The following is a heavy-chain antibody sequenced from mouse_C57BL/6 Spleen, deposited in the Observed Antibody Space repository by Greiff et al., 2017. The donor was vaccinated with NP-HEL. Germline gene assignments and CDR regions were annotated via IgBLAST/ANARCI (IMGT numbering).Heavy chain of an antibody. CDR3: ARSNSHAMDY. Sequence: EVQLQESGPELVKPGASVKISCKASGYSFTGYYMNWVKQSPEKSLEWIGEINPSTGGTTYNQKFKAKATLTVDKSSSTAYMQLKSLTSEDSAVYYCARSNSHAMDYWGQGTSVTVSS. V-gene: IGHV1-42*01. CDR1: GYSFTGYY. CDR2: INPSTGGT. J-gene: IGHJ4*01.